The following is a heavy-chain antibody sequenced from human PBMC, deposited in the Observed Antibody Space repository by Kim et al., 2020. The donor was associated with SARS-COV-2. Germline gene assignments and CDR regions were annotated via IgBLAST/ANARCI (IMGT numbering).Heavy chain of an antibody. CDR2: ISAYNGNT. J-gene: IGHJ6*02. CDR1: GYTFTSYG. V-gene: IGHV1-18*01. D-gene: IGHD6-13*01. Sequence: ASVKVSCKASGYTFTSYGISWVRQAPGQGLEWMGWISAYNGNTNYAQKLQGRVTMTTDTSTSTAYMELRSLRSDDTAVYYCARDLGSGSSLDYYYYGMDVWGQGTTVTVSS. CDR3: ARDLGSGSSLDYYYYGMDV.